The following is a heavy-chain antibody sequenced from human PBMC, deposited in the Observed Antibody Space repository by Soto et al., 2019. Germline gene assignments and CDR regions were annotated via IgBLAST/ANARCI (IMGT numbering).Heavy chain of an antibody. V-gene: IGHV1-3*01. CDR1: GYTFTGYA. D-gene: IGHD3-22*01. J-gene: IGHJ4*02. Sequence: ASVKVSCKASGYTFTGYAIHWVRQAPGQRLEWMGWINAGNGNTKYSQKFQGRVTITRDTSANTAYMELSSLRSEDTAVYYCARGDYYDIHDYWGQGTLVTVSS. CDR2: INAGNGNT. CDR3: ARGDYYDIHDY.